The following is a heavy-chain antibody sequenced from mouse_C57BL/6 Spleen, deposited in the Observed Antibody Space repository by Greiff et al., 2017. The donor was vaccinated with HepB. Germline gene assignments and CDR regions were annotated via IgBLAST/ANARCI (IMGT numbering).Heavy chain of an antibody. V-gene: IGHV3-1*01. Sequence: EVKVIESGPGMVKPSQSLSLTCTVTGYSITSGYDWHWIRHFPGNKLEWMGYISYSGSTNYNPSLKSRISITHDTSKNHFFLKLNSVTTEDTATYYCARDRADGFDWYFDVWGTGTTVTVSS. D-gene: IGHD2-3*01. CDR1: GYSITSGYD. CDR2: ISYSGST. CDR3: ARDRADGFDWYFDV. J-gene: IGHJ1*03.